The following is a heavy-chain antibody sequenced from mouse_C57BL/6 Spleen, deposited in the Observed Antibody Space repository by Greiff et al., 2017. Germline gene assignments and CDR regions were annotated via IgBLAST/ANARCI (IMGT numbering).Heavy chain of an antibody. Sequence: QVQLQQPGAELVKPGASVKLSCKASGYTFTRYWMHWVKQRPGQGLEWIGMIHPNSGSTNYNEKFKSKATLTVDKSSSTAYMQLSSLTSEDSAVYYCARSYDYDAWFAYWGQGTLVTVSA. CDR1: GYTFTRYW. D-gene: IGHD2-4*01. V-gene: IGHV1-64*01. J-gene: IGHJ3*01. CDR3: ARSYDYDAWFAY. CDR2: IHPNSGST.